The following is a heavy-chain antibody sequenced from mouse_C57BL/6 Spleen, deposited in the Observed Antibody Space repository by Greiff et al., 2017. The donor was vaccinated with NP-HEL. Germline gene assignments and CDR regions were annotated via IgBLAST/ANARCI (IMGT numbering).Heavy chain of an antibody. J-gene: IGHJ3*01. CDR2: ISGGGGNT. CDR1: GFTFSSYT. Sequence: EVMLVESGGGLVKPGGSLKLSCAASGFTFSSYTMSWVRQTPEKRLEWVATISGGGGNTYYLDSVKGRFPISRDNAKNTLYLQMSSLRSEDTALYYCASREDYGSSSFAYWGQGTLVTVSA. CDR3: ASREDYGSSSFAY. V-gene: IGHV5-9*01. D-gene: IGHD1-1*01.